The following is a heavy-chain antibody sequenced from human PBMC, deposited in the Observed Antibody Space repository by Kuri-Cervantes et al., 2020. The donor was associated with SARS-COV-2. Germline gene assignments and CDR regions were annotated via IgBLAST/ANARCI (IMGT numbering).Heavy chain of an antibody. CDR1: GFTVSSNY. J-gene: IGHJ4*02. CDR3: ARAATAVVTPEGLAY. CDR2: IYSGGST. D-gene: IGHD4-23*01. V-gene: IGHV3-53*01. Sequence: GESLKISCAASGFTVSSNYMSWVRQAPGKGLEWVSVIYSGGSTYYADSVKGRFTISRDNAKNSLYLQMNSLRAEDTAVYYCARAATAVVTPEGLAYWGQGILVTVSS.